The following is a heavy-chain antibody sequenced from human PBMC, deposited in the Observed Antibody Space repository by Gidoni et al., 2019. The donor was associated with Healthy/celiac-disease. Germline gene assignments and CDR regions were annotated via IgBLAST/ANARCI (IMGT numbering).Heavy chain of an antibody. D-gene: IGHD3-9*01. J-gene: IGHJ4*02. V-gene: IGHV3-30*18. CDR2: ISYDGSNK. CDR3: AKDAIYYDILTGPVPDY. CDR1: GFTFSSYG. Sequence: QVQLVESGGGVVQPGRSLRLSCAASGFTFSSYGMHWVRQATVKGLEWVAVISYDGSNKYYADSVKGRFTISRDNSKNTLYLQMNSLRAEDTAVYYCAKDAIYYDILTGPVPDYWGQGTLVTVSS.